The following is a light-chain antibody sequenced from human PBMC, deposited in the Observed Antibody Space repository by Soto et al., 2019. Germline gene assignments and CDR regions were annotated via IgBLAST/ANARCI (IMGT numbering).Light chain of an antibody. CDR1: QSISRY. Sequence: EIVLTQSPATLSFSPGERATLSCRANQSISRYLAWYQQKPGQAPRLLIYDASTRATGIPARFSGSGSGTDFTLTITRLEPEDFAVYCCQQYGSSTRTFGQGTKVEIK. CDR2: DAS. J-gene: IGKJ1*01. V-gene: IGKV3-11*01. CDR3: QQYGSSTRT.